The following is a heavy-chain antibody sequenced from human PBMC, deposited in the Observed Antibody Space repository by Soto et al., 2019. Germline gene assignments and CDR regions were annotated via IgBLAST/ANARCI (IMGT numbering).Heavy chain of an antibody. CDR2: IYHSGST. CDR3: ARFPAYYYDSSGYGAGFDY. CDR1: GGSISSSNW. Sequence: QVQLQESGPGLVKPSGTLSLTCAVSGGSISSSNWWRWVRQPPGKGLEWIGEIYHSGSTNYNPSLKSRVTISVDKSKNQFSLKLSSVTAADTAVYYCARFPAYYYDSSGYGAGFDYWGQGTLVTVSS. V-gene: IGHV4-4*02. D-gene: IGHD3-22*01. J-gene: IGHJ4*02.